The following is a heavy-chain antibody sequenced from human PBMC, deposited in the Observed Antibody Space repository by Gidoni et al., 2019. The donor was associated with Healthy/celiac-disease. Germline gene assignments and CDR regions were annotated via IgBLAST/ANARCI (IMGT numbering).Heavy chain of an antibody. J-gene: IGHJ4*02. D-gene: IGHD6-6*01. CDR1: GYTFTGYY. CDR3: ARGGYSSSSGNDLDY. CDR2: AYPNSGGT. V-gene: IGHV1-2*04. Sequence: QVQLVQSGAEVKKPGASVKVSCKASGYTFTGYYMHWVRQAPGQGLEWMGCAYPNSGGTNDAQKFQGWVTMTRDTSISTAYMELSRLRSDDTAVYYCARGGYSSSSGNDLDYWGQGTLVTVSS.